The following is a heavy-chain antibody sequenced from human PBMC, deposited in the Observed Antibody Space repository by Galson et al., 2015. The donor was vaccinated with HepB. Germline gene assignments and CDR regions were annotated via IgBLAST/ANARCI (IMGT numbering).Heavy chain of an antibody. D-gene: IGHD3-22*01. Sequence: SLRLSCAASGFNFSSYGIHWVRQAPGKGLEWVTVIWNDGSHKYYIDSVKGRFTISRDNPKNTMSLQMNSLRAEDTAVYYCARAYDSSGLDHWGQGTLVTISS. CDR3: ARAYDSSGLDH. CDR1: GFNFSSYG. V-gene: IGHV3-33*01. J-gene: IGHJ4*02. CDR2: IWNDGSHK.